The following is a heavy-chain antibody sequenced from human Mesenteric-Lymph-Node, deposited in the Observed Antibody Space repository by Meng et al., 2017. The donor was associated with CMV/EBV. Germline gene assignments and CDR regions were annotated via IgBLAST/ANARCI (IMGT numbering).Heavy chain of an antibody. J-gene: IGHJ6*02. CDR3: ASLWFGELYPYYGMDV. V-gene: IGHV3-30*04. D-gene: IGHD3-10*01. CDR1: GFTFSSYA. Sequence: GESLKISCAASGFTFSSYAMHWVRQAPGKGLEWVAVISYDGSNKYYADSVKGRFTISRDNSKNTLYLQMNSLRAEDTAVYYCASLWFGELYPYYGMDVWGQGTTVTVSS. CDR2: ISYDGSNK.